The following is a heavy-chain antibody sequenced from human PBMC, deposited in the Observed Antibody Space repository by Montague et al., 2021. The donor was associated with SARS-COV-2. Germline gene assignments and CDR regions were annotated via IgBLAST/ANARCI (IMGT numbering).Heavy chain of an antibody. Sequence: SETLSLTCAVYDGSFSDYSWTWIRQPPGKGLEWIGEINHRGSTNQNPSLKSRVTISVDTSKNQFSLKMTSVTAADTAVYYCARGRQHINMVVVVVTGGEYYFDFWGQGTLVAVSS. CDR3: ARGRQHINMVVVVVTGGEYYFDF. J-gene: IGHJ4*02. V-gene: IGHV4-34*01. CDR2: INHRGST. CDR1: DGSFSDYS. D-gene: IGHD3-22*01.